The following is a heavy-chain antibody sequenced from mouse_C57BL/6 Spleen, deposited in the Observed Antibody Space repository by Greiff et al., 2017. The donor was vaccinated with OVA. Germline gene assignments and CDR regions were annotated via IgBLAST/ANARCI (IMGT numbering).Heavy chain of an antibody. V-gene: IGHV5-12*01. CDR2: ISNGGGST. CDR1: GFTFSDYY. CDR3: ARWGN. J-gene: IGHJ4*01. Sequence: EVQRVESGGGLVQPGGSLKLSCAASGFTFSDYYMYWVRQTPEKRLEWVAYISNGGGSTYYPDTVKGRFTISRDNAKNTLYLQMSRLKSEDTAMYYCARWGNWGQGTSVTVSS.